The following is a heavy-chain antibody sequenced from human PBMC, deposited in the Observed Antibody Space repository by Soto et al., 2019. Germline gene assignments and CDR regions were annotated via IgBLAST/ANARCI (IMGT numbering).Heavy chain of an antibody. CDR1: GFSLSTSGMC. Sequence: SGPTLVNPTQTLTLTCTFSGFSLSTSGMCVSWIRQPPGKALEWLALIDWDDDKYYSTSLKTRLTISKDTSKNQVVLTMTNMDPVDTATYYCARIPSGWNYAYGMDVWGQGTTVSVSS. D-gene: IGHD1-7*01. J-gene: IGHJ6*02. CDR3: ARIPSGWNYAYGMDV. CDR2: IDWDDDK. V-gene: IGHV2-70*01.